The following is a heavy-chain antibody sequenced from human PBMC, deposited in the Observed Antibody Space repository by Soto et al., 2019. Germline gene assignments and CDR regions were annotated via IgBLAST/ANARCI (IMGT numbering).Heavy chain of an antibody. CDR3: ARVMMGDYYDRSGYYRNDAFDM. CDR2: INGGNGNT. V-gene: IGHV1-3*01. Sequence: QVQLVQSGAEVKKPWASVQVSCKTSGYIFSMYAIHWVRQAPGQRLEWMGWINGGNGNTEYSQKLQGRVTITRDTSATTAYMELSSLRSEDTAVYYCARVMMGDYYDRSGYYRNDAFDMWGQGTMVNVSS. J-gene: IGHJ3*02. D-gene: IGHD3-22*01. CDR1: GYIFSMYA.